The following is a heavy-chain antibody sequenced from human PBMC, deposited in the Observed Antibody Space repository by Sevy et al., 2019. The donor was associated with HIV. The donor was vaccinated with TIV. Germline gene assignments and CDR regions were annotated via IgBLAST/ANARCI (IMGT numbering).Heavy chain of an antibody. D-gene: IGHD6-19*01. CDR3: AREEQWLVRNHGGDYYFDY. Sequence: SETLSLTCTVSGGSISSYYWSWIRQPAGKGLEWIGRIYTSGSTNYNPSLKSRVTMSVDTSKNQFSLKLSSVTAADTAVYYCAREEQWLVRNHGGDYYFDYWGQGTLVTVSS. CDR2: IYTSGST. CDR1: GGSISSYY. V-gene: IGHV4-4*07. J-gene: IGHJ4*02.